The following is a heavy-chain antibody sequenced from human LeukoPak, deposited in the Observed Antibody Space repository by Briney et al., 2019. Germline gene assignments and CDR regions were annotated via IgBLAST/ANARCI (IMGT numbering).Heavy chain of an antibody. CDR3: ARDRSYMVRGVLKPYWYFDL. J-gene: IGHJ2*01. CDR1: GGSISSGGYY. D-gene: IGHD3-10*01. V-gene: IGHV4-31*03. CDR2: IYYSGST. Sequence: SETLSLTCTVSGGSISSGGYYWSWIRQHPGKGLEWIGYIYYSGSTYYNPSLKSRVTISVDTSKNQFSLKLSSVTAADTAVYYCARDRSYMVRGVLKPYWYFDLWGRGTLVTVSS.